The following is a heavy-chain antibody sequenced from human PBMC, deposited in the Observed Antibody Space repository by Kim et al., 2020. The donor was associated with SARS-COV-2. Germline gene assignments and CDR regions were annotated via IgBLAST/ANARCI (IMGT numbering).Heavy chain of an antibody. J-gene: IGHJ4*02. CDR1: GFTFSSYA. D-gene: IGHD3-10*01. CDR2: ISGSGGST. V-gene: IGHV3-23*01. CDR3: AKLDLPYYGSGSYFSVADY. Sequence: GGSLRLSCAASGFTFSSYAMSWVRQAPGKGLEWVSAISGSGGSTYYADSVKGRFTISRDNSKNTLYLQMNSLRAEDTAVYYCAKLDLPYYGSGSYFSVADYWGQGTLVTVSS.